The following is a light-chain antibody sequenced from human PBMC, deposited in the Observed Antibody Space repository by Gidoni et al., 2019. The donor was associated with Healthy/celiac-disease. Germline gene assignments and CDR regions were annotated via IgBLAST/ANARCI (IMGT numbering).Light chain of an antibody. CDR3: QQYNSYSQWT. CDR2: KAF. Sequence: DIQMTQSPSTLSASVGDRVTITCRASQSISSWLAWYQQKPGKARKLLIYKAFSLESVVPSRFSGSGSGTEFTLTISSLQPDDFATYYCQQYNSYSQWTFGQGTKVEIK. CDR1: QSISSW. J-gene: IGKJ1*01. V-gene: IGKV1-5*03.